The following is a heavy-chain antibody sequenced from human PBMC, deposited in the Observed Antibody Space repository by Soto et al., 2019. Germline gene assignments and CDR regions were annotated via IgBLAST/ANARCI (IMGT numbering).Heavy chain of an antibody. CDR1: GGTFSSYA. V-gene: IGHV1-69*06. CDR2: IIPIFGTA. Sequence: VKVSCKASGGTFSSYAISWVRQAPGQGLEWMGGIIPIFGTANYAQKSQGRVTITADKSTSTAYMELSSLRSEDTAVYYCARGCSGGSCRPTASHYYYYYYGMDVWGQGTTVTVSS. J-gene: IGHJ6*02. D-gene: IGHD2-15*01. CDR3: ARGCSGGSCRPTASHYYYYYYGMDV.